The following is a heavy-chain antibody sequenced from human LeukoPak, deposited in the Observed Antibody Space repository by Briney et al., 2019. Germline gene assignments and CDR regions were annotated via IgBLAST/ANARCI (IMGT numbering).Heavy chain of an antibody. CDR3: ARHPLDPHYYYYGMDV. V-gene: IGHV1-69*13. D-gene: IGHD1-1*01. Sequence: SVKVSCKASGGTFSSYAISWVRQAPGQGLEWVGGIIPIFGTANYAQKFQGRVTIIADESTSTAYMELSSLRSEDTAVYYCARHPLDPHYYYYGMDVWGQGTTVTVSS. CDR2: IIPIFGTA. CDR1: GGTFSSYA. J-gene: IGHJ6*02.